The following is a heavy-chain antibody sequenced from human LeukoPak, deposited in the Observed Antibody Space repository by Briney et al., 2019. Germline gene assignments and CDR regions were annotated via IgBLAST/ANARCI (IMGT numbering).Heavy chain of an antibody. CDR2: IRSRGYGGTT. J-gene: IGHJ4*02. CDR3: TRGREMATSRWRFDY. D-gene: IGHD5-24*01. CDR1: GYTFGDYA. Sequence: PGGSLRLSCAVSGYTFGDYAISWVRHAPGKGLECVGLIRSRGYGGTTEYAASVKGRLTISRDDSRSIANMQMHSTKSDDTAVYYCTRGREMATSRWRFDYWGQGTLVTVSS. V-gene: IGHV3-49*04.